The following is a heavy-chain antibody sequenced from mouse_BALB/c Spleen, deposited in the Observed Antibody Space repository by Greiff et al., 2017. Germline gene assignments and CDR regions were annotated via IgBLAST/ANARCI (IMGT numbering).Heavy chain of an antibody. V-gene: IGHV2-9*02. Sequence: QVQLKESGPGLVAPSQSLSITCTVSGFSLTSYGVHWVRQPPGKGLEWLGVIWAGGSTNYNSALMSRLSISKDNSKSQVFLKMNSLQTDDTAMYYCAREDYGVYYYAMDYWGQGTSVTVSS. CDR2: IWAGGST. CDR3: AREDYGVYYYAMDY. CDR1: GFSLTSYG. J-gene: IGHJ4*01. D-gene: IGHD1-1*02.